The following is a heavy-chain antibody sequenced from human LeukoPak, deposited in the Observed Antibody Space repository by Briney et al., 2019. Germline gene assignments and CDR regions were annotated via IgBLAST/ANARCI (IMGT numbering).Heavy chain of an antibody. Sequence: SETLSLTCAVYGGSFSGYYWSWIRQPPGKGLEWIGEINHSGSTNYNPSLKSRVTISVDTSKNQFSLKPSSVTAADTAVYYCAAHYYDSSGPIDYWGQGTLVTVSS. CDR3: AAHYYDSSGPIDY. V-gene: IGHV4-34*01. D-gene: IGHD3-22*01. J-gene: IGHJ4*02. CDR1: GGSFSGYY. CDR2: INHSGST.